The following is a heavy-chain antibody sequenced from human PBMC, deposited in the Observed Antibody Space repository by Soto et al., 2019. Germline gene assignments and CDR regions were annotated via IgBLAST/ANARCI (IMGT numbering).Heavy chain of an antibody. CDR2: LYWDDAT. Sequence: QITLKESGPTLVKPTQTLTLTCTFSGFSLSTSGVAVGWIRPPPGKALEWLALLYWDDATRYSPSLKSRLTITKDTSKNQGVLTQTNMDPVDTATYDWAHRRGYDGAGSYSGMFWFDPWGQGTLVTVSS. CDR3: AHRRGYDGAGSYSGMFWFDP. J-gene: IGHJ5*02. CDR1: GFSLSTSGVA. V-gene: IGHV2-5*02. D-gene: IGHD3-10*01.